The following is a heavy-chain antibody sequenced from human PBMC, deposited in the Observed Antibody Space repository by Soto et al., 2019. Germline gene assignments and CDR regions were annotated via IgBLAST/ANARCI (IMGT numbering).Heavy chain of an antibody. J-gene: IGHJ6*02. CDR3: ASEYCSGGSCYYYGMDV. Sequence: VQLVESGGGVVQPGRSLRLSCAASGFTFSSYGMHWVRQAPGKGLEWVAVIWYDGSNNYYADSVKGRFTISRDNSKNTLYLQMNSLRAEDTAVYYCASEYCSGGSCYYYGMDVWGQGTTVTVSS. CDR2: IWYDGSNN. CDR1: GFTFSSYG. D-gene: IGHD2-15*01. V-gene: IGHV3-33*01.